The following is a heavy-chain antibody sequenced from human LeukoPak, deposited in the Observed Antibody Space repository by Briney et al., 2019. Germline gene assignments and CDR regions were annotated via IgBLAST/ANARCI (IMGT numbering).Heavy chain of an antibody. CDR3: AKDMRRDGYSVFDY. J-gene: IGHJ4*02. D-gene: IGHD4-4*01. V-gene: IGHV3-53*05. Sequence: GGSLRLSCAASGFTVSSNYMSWVRQAPGKGLEWVSVIYSGGSTYYADSVKGRFTISRDNSKNTLYLQMNSLRAEDTALYYCAKDMRRDGYSVFDYWGQGTLVTVSS. CDR2: IYSGGST. CDR1: GFTVSSNY.